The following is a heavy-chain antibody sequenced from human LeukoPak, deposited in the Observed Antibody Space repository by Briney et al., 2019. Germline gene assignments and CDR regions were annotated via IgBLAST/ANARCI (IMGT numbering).Heavy chain of an antibody. Sequence: GASVTVSCKASGYTFTSYYMHWVRQAPGQGREWMGIINPSGGSTSYAQKFQGRVTMTRDTSTSTVYMELSSLRSEDTAVYYCARDSVVVAATPRLYYYYYYMDVWGKGTTVTVSS. J-gene: IGHJ6*03. CDR3: ARDSVVVAATPRLYYYYYYMDV. CDR1: GYTFTSYY. CDR2: INPSGGST. V-gene: IGHV1-46*01. D-gene: IGHD2-15*01.